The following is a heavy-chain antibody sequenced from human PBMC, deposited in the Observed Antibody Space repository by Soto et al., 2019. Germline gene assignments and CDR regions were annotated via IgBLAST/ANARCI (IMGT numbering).Heavy chain of an antibody. Sequence: QVQLVQSGVEVREPGASVKVSCKAVRYIFTNYGVSWVRQAPGQGLEWMGWITTYNGNTEYAQKFQGRVTMTTDASTSTGYMELGSLRSDDPAIYYCARALTGYGMGVWGQGTTVTVSS. V-gene: IGHV1-18*01. CDR3: ARALTGYGMGV. CDR2: ITTYNGNT. J-gene: IGHJ6*02. CDR1: RYIFTNYG.